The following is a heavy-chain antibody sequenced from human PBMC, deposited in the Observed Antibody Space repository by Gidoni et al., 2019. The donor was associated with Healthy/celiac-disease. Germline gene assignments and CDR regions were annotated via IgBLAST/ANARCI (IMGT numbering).Heavy chain of an antibody. J-gene: IGHJ4*02. D-gene: IGHD3-22*01. CDR1: GFTFSSYG. CDR2: ISYDGSNK. CDR3: ARDGYYYDSSGYFDY. V-gene: IGHV3-30*03. Sequence: QVQLVESGGGVVQPGRSLRLSCAASGFTFSSYGMHGVRQAPGKGLEWVAVISYDGSNKYYADSVKGRFTISRDNSKNTLYLQMNSLRAEDTAVYYCARDGYYYDSSGYFDYWGQETLVTVSS.